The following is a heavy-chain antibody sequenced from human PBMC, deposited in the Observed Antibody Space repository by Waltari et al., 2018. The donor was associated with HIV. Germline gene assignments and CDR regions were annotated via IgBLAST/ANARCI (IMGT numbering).Heavy chain of an antibody. CDR3: SRGGTILTGNYPSGGS. D-gene: IGHD3-9*01. J-gene: IGHJ4*01. CDR2: MNPNSATT. CDR1: GYTFTGYY. Sequence: QFQFLQSGAEVKMPGASVKVSCKASGYTFTGYYIHWVRQAPGQGLEWIGWMNPNSATTHLPQKFRGRVKMTRDKSTSTAYLELTGRTSDDTALYWCSRGGTILTGNYPSGGSWGQGTLVTVSS. V-gene: IGHV1-2*02.